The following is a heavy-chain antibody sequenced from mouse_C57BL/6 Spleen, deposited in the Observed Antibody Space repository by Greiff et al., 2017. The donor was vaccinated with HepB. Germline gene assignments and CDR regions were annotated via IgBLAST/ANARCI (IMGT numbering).Heavy chain of an antibody. Sequence: QVQLQQSGAELVKPGASVKVSCKASGYTFTSYWMHWVKQRPGQGLEWIGRIHPSDSDTNYNQKFKGKATLTVDKSSSTAYMQLSSLTSEDSAVYYCAIPFIYEGYYWGYFDVWGTGTTVTVSS. V-gene: IGHV1-74*01. CDR2: IHPSDSDT. CDR1: GYTFTSYW. J-gene: IGHJ1*03. D-gene: IGHD2-3*01. CDR3: AIPFIYEGYYWGYFDV.